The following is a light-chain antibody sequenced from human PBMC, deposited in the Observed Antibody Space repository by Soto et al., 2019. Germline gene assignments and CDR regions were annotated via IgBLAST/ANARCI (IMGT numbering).Light chain of an antibody. J-gene: IGLJ1*01. Sequence: QSALTQPASVSGSPGQSITISCTGTSSDVGTYNYVSWYQQHPGKAPKVMIYEVTYRPSGVSNRFFGSKSGNTASLTISGLQAEDEAEYYCSSYTGSSTLYVFGTGTKVTVL. CDR2: EVT. V-gene: IGLV2-14*01. CDR1: SSDVGTYNY. CDR3: SSYTGSSTLYV.